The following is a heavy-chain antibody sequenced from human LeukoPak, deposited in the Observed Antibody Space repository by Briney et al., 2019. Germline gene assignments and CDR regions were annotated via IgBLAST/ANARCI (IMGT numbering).Heavy chain of an antibody. J-gene: IGHJ4*02. CDR1: GFTFSSYA. V-gene: IGHV4-34*01. D-gene: IGHD2-8*01. Sequence: PGGSLRLSCAASGFTFSSYAMSWVRQPPGKGLEWIGEINHSGSTNYNPSLKSRVTISVDTSKNQFSLKLSSVTAADTAVYYCARGEWSDYWGQGTLVTVSS. CDR3: ARGEWSDY. CDR2: INHSGST.